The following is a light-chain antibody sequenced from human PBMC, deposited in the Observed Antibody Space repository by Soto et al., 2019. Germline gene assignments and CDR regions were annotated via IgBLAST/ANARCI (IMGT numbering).Light chain of an antibody. CDR1: EDISDY. CDR2: TAS. V-gene: IGKV1-39*01. Sequence: DVQMTQSPSSLSASVGDRVTLSCRASEDISDYLNWYQQKPGKPPKLLIYTASTLQSGVPSRFSGNGSGTDFSLTITNLQPEDFATYFCQRSLSKFNFAPGTRLEIK. CDR3: QRSLSKFN. J-gene: IGKJ5*01.